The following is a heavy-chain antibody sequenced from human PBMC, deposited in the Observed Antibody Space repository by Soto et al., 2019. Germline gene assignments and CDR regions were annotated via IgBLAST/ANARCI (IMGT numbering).Heavy chain of an antibody. Sequence: QVQLVESGGGVVQPGRSLRLSCAASGFTFSSYGMHWVRQAPGKGLEWVAVIWYDGSNKYYADSVKGRFTISRDNSKNTLYLQMNSLRAEDTAVYYCAREEMATRTYYYGMDVWGQGTTVTVSS. J-gene: IGHJ6*02. CDR1: GFTFSSYG. CDR3: AREEMATRTYYYGMDV. D-gene: IGHD5-12*01. V-gene: IGHV3-33*01. CDR2: IWYDGSNK.